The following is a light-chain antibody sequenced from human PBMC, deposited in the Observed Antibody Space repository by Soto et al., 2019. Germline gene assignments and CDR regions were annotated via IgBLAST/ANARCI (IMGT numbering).Light chain of an antibody. V-gene: IGKV1-27*01. CDR2: TAS. Sequence: DIQMTQSPSSLSASVGDRVTITCRASQGISNYLAWYQQKPGKVPKLLIYTASTLQSGVPSRFSGSGSGTDFTLTISSLQPEDVATYYCQKYNSVPFTCGPGTTVDIK. J-gene: IGKJ3*01. CDR3: QKYNSVPFT. CDR1: QGISNY.